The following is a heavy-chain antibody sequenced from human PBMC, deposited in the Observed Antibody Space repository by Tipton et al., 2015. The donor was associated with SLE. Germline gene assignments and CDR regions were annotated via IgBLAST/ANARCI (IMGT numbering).Heavy chain of an antibody. CDR2: IYYSGST. V-gene: IGHV4-39*07. Sequence: TLSLTCTVSGGSISSSSYYWGWIRQPPGKGLEWIGSIYYSGSTNYNPSLKSRVTISVDTSKNQFSLKLSSVTAADTAVYYCARVYSSSWGAFDIWGQGTMVTVSS. D-gene: IGHD6-13*01. CDR1: GGSISSSSYY. J-gene: IGHJ3*02. CDR3: ARVYSSSWGAFDI.